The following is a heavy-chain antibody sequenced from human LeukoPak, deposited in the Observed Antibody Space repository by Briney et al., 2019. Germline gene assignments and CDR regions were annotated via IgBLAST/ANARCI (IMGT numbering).Heavy chain of an antibody. Sequence: SETLSLTCTVSGGSISSYYWSWIRQPPGKGLEWIGYIYYTGSTNYNPSLESRVTISVDTSKNQFSLKLSSVTAADTAVYYCARDRWFDPWGQGTLVTVS. CDR1: GGSISSYY. CDR2: IYYTGST. V-gene: IGHV4-59*01. J-gene: IGHJ5*02. CDR3: ARDRWFDP.